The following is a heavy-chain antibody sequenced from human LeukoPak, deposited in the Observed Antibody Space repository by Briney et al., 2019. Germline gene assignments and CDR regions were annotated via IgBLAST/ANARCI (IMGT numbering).Heavy chain of an antibody. J-gene: IGHJ5*02. V-gene: IGHV1-8*01. CDR3: ATNILVRDIINWFDP. CDR2: MNPNSGNT. Sequence: ASVKVSCKASGYTFTSYDINWVRQATGQGLEWMGWMNPNSGNTGYAQKFQGRVTMTRNTSISAAYMELSSLRSEDTAVYYCATNILVRDIINWFDPWGQGTLVTVSS. D-gene: IGHD3-10*01. CDR1: GYTFTSYD.